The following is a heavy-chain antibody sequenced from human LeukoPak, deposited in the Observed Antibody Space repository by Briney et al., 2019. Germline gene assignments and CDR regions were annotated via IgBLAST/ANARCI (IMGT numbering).Heavy chain of an antibody. CDR3: AKDASSSWYTPGDY. Sequence: GGSLRLSCAASGFTFSDYYMSWIRQAPGKGLEWVSYISSSGSTIYYADSVKGRFTISRDNAKNSLYLQMNSLRAEDTAVYYCAKDASSSWYTPGDYWGQGTLVTVSS. J-gene: IGHJ4*02. D-gene: IGHD6-13*01. CDR1: GFTFSDYY. CDR2: ISSSGSTI. V-gene: IGHV3-11*01.